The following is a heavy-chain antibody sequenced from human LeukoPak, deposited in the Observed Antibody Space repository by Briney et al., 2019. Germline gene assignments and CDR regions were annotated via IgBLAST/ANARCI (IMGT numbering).Heavy chain of an antibody. V-gene: IGHV3-53*01. CDR1: GFTVSSNY. Sequence: PGGSLRLSCAAFGFTVSSNYMSWVRQAPGKGLEWVSVIYSGGSTYYADSVKCRFTISRDNSKNTLYLQMNSLRAEDTAVYYCTSAAPDYWGQGTLVTVSS. CDR2: IYSGGST. D-gene: IGHD2-2*01. J-gene: IGHJ4*02. CDR3: TSAAPDY.